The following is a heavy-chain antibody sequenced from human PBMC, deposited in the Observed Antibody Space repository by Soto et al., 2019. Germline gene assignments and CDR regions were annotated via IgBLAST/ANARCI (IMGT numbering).Heavy chain of an antibody. CDR1: GFTFSSYS. J-gene: IGHJ6*02. D-gene: IGHD4-17*01. CDR2: ISSSSSTI. V-gene: IGHV3-48*02. CDR3: ARDPSSRHYGEPPYYYYYGMDV. Sequence: EVQLVESGGGLVQPGGSLRLSCAASGFTFSSYSMNWVRQAPGKGLEWVSYISSSSSTIYYADSVKGRFTISRDNAKNSLYLQLNSLRDEDTAVYYCARDPSSRHYGEPPYYYYYGMDVWGQGTTVTVSS.